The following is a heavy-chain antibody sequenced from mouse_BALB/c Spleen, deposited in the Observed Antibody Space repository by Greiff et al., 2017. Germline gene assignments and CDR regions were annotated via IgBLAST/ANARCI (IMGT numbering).Heavy chain of an antibody. Sequence: VVEPGASVKVSCKASGYAFTSYNMYWVKQSHGKSLEWIGYIDPYNGGTSYNQKFKGKATLTVDKSSSTAYMHLNSLTSEDSAVYYCARGSRGDAMDYWGQGTSVTVSS. J-gene: IGHJ4*01. CDR3: ARGSRGDAMDY. CDR1: GYAFTSYN. CDR2: IDPYNGGT. V-gene: IGHV1S135*01.